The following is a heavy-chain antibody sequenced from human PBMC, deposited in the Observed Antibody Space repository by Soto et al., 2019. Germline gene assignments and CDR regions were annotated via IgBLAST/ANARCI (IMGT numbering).Heavy chain of an antibody. V-gene: IGHV1-69*01. J-gene: IGHJ5*02. D-gene: IGHD3-22*01. Sequence: QVQLVQSGAEVKKPGSSVKVSCKASGGTFSSYAISWVRQAPGQGLEWMGGIIPIFGTANYAQKFQGRVTITADESTSTAYMELSSLRSEDTAVYYCARDRESKSSDRSGYPYWFDPWGQGTLVSVSS. CDR3: ARDRESKSSDRSGYPYWFDP. CDR2: IIPIFGTA. CDR1: GGTFSSYA.